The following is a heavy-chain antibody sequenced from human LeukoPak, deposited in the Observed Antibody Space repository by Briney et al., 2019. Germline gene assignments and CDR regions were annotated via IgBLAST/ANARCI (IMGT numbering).Heavy chain of an antibody. Sequence: GGSLRLSCAASGFTFSNYAMNWVRRAPGKGLQWIAAISGSGGGTYYAGSMKGRFTISRDNSKNTLYLQIDRLTAEDTAIYYCAKDVRAATGGYTGAFDMWGQGTMVTVSS. D-gene: IGHD3-16*02. CDR2: ISGSGGGT. CDR3: AKDVRAATGGYTGAFDM. J-gene: IGHJ3*02. V-gene: IGHV3-23*01. CDR1: GFTFSNYA.